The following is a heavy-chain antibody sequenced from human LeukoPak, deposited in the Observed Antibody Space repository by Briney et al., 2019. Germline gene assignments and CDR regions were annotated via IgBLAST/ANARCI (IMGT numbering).Heavy chain of an antibody. Sequence: GGSLRLSCAASGFTFFNYWMSGVRQAPGKGLEGVANIDLEGRQRFYVDSLKGRFTISRDNANNLVYLQMNSLRAEETAVYYCARDVDYANPRHDYWGQGTLVTVSS. D-gene: IGHD4/OR15-4a*01. V-gene: IGHV3-7*01. J-gene: IGHJ4*02. CDR1: GFTFFNYW. CDR2: IDLEGRQR. CDR3: ARDVDYANPRHDY.